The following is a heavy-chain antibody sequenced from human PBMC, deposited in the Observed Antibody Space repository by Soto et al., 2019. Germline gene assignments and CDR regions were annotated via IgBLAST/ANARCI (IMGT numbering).Heavy chain of an antibody. CDR2: IYYSGST. Sequence: SETLSLTCTVSGGSISSYYWSWIRQPPGKGLEWIGYIYYSGSTNYNPSLKSRVTISVDTSKNQFSLKLSSVTAADTAVYYCARVYYDSSGYYYGAFDYWGQGTLVTVSS. CDR3: ARVYYDSSGYYYGAFDY. CDR1: GGSISSYY. V-gene: IGHV4-59*01. D-gene: IGHD3-22*01. J-gene: IGHJ4*02.